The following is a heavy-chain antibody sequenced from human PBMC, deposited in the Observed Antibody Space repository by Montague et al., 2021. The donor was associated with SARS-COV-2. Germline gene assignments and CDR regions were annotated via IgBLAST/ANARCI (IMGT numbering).Heavy chain of an antibody. CDR1: GGSISSGGYY. J-gene: IGHJ4*02. CDR2: INYSGSS. CDR3: ARHKRWRIAAAGRDFDY. D-gene: IGHD6-13*01. V-gene: IGHV4-31*03. Sequence: TLSLTCTVSGGSISSGGYYWSWIPQHPGKGREWIGYINYSGSSYYNLSLQSRVTISVDTSKNQFSLKLSSVTAADTAVYYCARHKRWRIAAAGRDFDYWGQGTLVTVSS.